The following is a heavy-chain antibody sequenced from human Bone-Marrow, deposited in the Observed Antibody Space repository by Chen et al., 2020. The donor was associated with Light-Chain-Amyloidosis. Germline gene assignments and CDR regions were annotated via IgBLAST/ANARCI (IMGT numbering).Heavy chain of an antibody. D-gene: IGHD3-10*01. CDR1: GFAFRSYG. CDR2: IVQDGSNK. CDR3: TRGREFYGAGPRDYNYFGWDG. J-gene: IGHJ6*02. Sequence: QVQLVESGGGVVQPGRCLRLSCATSGFAFRSYGMHWVCQAPGRGLEWVAVIVQDGSNKDYEDAVKSRFTISSDDTANTGYLQLNSLRGADAAGYYCTRGREFYGAGPRDYNYFGWDGWGQGTTLTVSS. V-gene: IGHV3-33*01.